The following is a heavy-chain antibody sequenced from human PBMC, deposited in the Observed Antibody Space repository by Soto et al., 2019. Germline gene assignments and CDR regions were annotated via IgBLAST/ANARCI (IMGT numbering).Heavy chain of an antibody. V-gene: IGHV3-7*01. CDR2: IKGDGSEK. CDR3: GRDEVRNGVGV. CDR1: GFTFSNFW. D-gene: IGHD3-16*01. J-gene: IGHJ6*02. Sequence: EVRLVESGGGLVQPGGSLRLSCVGSGFTFSNFWMSWVRQAPGKGLEWVANIKGDGSEKRYADSVKGRLTISRDNAKNSVSLQMNSLRVEATALYYCGRDEVRNGVGVWGPGTTVIVSS.